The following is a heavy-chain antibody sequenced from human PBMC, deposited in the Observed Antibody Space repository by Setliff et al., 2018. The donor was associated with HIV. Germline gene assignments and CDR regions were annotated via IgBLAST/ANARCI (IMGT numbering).Heavy chain of an antibody. Sequence: PSETLSLTCTVSGGSISSNSYYWGWFRQPPGKGLGWIGSIYYSGSTYYTPSLKSRVTISVDTSQNQFSLKLNSVTAADTAVYYCARRGIAAAGSDSWGQGTLVTVPS. CDR3: ARRGIAAAGSDS. CDR2: IYYSGST. V-gene: IGHV4-39*01. J-gene: IGHJ4*02. D-gene: IGHD6-13*01. CDR1: GGSISSNSYY.